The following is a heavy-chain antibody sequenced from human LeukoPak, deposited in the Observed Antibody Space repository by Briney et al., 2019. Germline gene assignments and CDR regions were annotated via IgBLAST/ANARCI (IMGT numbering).Heavy chain of an antibody. CDR2: IYYSGST. J-gene: IGHJ4*02. D-gene: IGHD3-16*02. CDR3: AREVDDYVWGSYRTFDY. V-gene: IGHV4-39*07. Sequence: SETLSLTCTVSGGSISSSSYYWGWIRQPPGKGLEWIGSIYYSGSTYYNPSLKSRVTISVDTSKNQFSLKLSSVTAADTAVYYCAREVDDYVWGSYRTFDYWGQGTLVTVSS. CDR1: GGSISSSSYY.